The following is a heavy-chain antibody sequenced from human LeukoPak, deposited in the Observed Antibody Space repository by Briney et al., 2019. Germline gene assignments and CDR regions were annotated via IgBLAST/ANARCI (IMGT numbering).Heavy chain of an antibody. J-gene: IGHJ2*01. CDR2: IYHSGST. CDR3: ARGRRDGYNYWYFDL. CDR1: GGSISSGGFS. D-gene: IGHD5-24*01. Sequence: SETLSLTCTVSGGSISSGGFSWSWIRQPPGKGLEWIGYIYHSGSTYYNPSLKSRVTISVDRSKNQFSLKLSSVTAADTAVYYCARGRRDGYNYWYFDLWGRGTLVTVSS. V-gene: IGHV4-30-2*01.